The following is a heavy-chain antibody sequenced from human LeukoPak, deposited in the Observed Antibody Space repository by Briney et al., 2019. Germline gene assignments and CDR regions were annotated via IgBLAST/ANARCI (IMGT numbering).Heavy chain of an antibody. D-gene: IGHD6-13*01. CDR2: INPNSGGT. Sequence: ASVKVSCKASGYSFTGYFMHWVRQAPGQGLEWMGWINPNSGGTNYAQKFQGRVIMTRDTSISTAYIELSRLRSDDTAVYYCARDLDGSSGCDYWGQGTLVTVSS. CDR1: GYSFTGYF. J-gene: IGHJ4*02. V-gene: IGHV1-2*02. CDR3: ARDLDGSSGCDY.